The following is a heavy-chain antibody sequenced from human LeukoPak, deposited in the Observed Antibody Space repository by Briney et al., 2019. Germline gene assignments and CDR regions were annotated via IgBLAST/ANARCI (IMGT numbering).Heavy chain of an antibody. J-gene: IGHJ4*02. CDR1: GASISSYY. CDR2: IYTSGNT. D-gene: IGHD6-19*01. CDR3: ARVAVSGIYY. Sequence: SETLSLTCTVSGASISSYYWSWIRQPAGKGLEWIGRIYTSGNTNYNPSLTSRVTISVDTSKNQFSLKLGSVSAADTAVYYCARVAVSGIYYWGQGTLVTVSP. V-gene: IGHV4-4*07.